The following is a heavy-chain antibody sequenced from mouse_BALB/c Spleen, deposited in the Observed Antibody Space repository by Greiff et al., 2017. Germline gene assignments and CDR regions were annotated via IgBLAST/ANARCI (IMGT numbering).Heavy chain of an antibody. CDR2: IHYSGST. J-gene: IGHJ3*01. Sequence: VQLQQSGPDLVKPSQSLSLTCTVTGYSITSDYSWHWIQKFPGNKLWWVGYIHYSGSTNYNPSLKSRISITRDKTKNPFFLHLNSVTTEDTATYYCARVDGNYPFAYWGQGTLVTVSA. D-gene: IGHD2-1*01. V-gene: IGHV3-1*02. CDR1: GYSITSDYS. CDR3: ARVDGNYPFAY.